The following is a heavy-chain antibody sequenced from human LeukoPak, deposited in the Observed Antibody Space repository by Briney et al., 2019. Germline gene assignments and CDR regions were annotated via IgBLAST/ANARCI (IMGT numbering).Heavy chain of an antibody. D-gene: IGHD3-9*01. Sequence: GASVKVSCKTSGYTFTNYGISWVRQAPGQGLEWMGWINTYKGNTNYAQKLQGRVTMTTDTSTSTVYMELRSLRSDDTALYYCARDLDWGAFDAWGQGTLVTVSS. CDR1: GYTFTNYG. J-gene: IGHJ5*02. V-gene: IGHV1-18*01. CDR2: INTYKGNT. CDR3: ARDLDWGAFDA.